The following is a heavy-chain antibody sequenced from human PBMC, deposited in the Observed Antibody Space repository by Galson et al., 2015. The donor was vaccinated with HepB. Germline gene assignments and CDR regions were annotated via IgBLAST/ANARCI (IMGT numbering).Heavy chain of an antibody. J-gene: IGHJ6*02. CDR1: GGTFSSYA. V-gene: IGHV1-69*13. CDR2: IIPIFGTA. D-gene: IGHD5-24*01. CDR3: ARVGSRDGYNFGSYYYGMDV. Sequence: SVKVSCKASGGTFSSYAISWVRQAPGQGLEWMGGIIPIFGTANYAQKFQGRVTITADESTSTAYMELSSLRSEDTAVYYCARVGSRDGYNFGSYYYGMDVWGQGTTVTVSS.